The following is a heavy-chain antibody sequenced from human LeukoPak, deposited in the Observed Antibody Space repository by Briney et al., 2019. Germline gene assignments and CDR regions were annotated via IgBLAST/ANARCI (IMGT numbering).Heavy chain of an antibody. J-gene: IGHJ6*04. Sequence: GGSLRLSCAASGFTLSDYYMSWIRQAPGKGLERLSYISDSGGSIYYADSVKGRFTISRDNAKNSLYLQMNSLRAEDTAVYYCAELGITMIGGVWGKGTTVTISS. CDR1: GFTLSDYY. D-gene: IGHD3-10*02. CDR2: ISDSGGSI. CDR3: AELGITMIGGV. V-gene: IGHV3-11*04.